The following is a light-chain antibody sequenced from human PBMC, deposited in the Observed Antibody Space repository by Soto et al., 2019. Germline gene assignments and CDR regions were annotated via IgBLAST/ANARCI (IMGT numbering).Light chain of an antibody. V-gene: IGLV1-51*01. J-gene: IGLJ2*01. Sequence: QSVLTQPPSVSAAPGQKVTISCSGSTSNIGNNYVSWYQQLPGTVPRLLIYDNNKRPSGIPGRFSGSKSGTSATLGIAGLQTGDEADYYCGTWDSSLSAGVFGGGTKLTVL. CDR2: DNN. CDR3: GTWDSSLSAGV. CDR1: TSNIGNNY.